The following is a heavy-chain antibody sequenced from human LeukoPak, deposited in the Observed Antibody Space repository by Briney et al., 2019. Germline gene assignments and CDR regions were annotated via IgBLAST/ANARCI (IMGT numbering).Heavy chain of an antibody. D-gene: IGHD3-10*01. CDR3: AKGLYGSGSYLISVWFDP. J-gene: IGHJ5*02. Sequence: PGGSLRLSCAASGFTFSSYAMSWVRQAPGKGLEWVSAISSSGGSTYYADSVKGRFTISRDNSKNTLYLQMNSLRAEDTAVYYCAKGLYGSGSYLISVWFDPWGQGTLVTVSS. V-gene: IGHV3-23*01. CDR1: GFTFSSYA. CDR2: ISSSGGST.